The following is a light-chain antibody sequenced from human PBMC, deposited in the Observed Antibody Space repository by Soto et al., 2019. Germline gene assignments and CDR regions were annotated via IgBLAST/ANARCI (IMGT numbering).Light chain of an antibody. Sequence: QSVLTQPPSASGTPGQRVTISCSGSNSNIGTNAVNWYQQIPGTAPKLLIYNNNQRPSGVPDRFSGSKSGTSASLTISGLPSDDEADYPCATWDDTLRSWVFGGGTQLTVL. CDR3: ATWDDTLRSWV. V-gene: IGLV1-44*01. CDR1: NSNIGTNA. CDR2: NNN. J-gene: IGLJ3*02.